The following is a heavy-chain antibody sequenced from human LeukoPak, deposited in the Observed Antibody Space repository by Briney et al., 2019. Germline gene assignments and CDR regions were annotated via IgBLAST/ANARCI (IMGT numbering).Heavy chain of an antibody. J-gene: IGHJ4*02. CDR3: ARALSSSWPLDY. V-gene: IGHV3-13*01. CDR1: GFTFSSYD. D-gene: IGHD6-13*01. CDR2: IGTAGGT. Sequence: GSLRLSCAASGFTFSSYDMHWVRQATGKGLAWVSAIGTAGGTYYPGSVKGRFTISRENAKNSLYLQMNSLRAGDTAVYYCARALSSSWPLDYWGQGTLVTVSS.